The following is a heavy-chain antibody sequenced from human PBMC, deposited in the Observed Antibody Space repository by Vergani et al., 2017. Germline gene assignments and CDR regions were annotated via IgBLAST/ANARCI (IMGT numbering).Heavy chain of an antibody. V-gene: IGHV3-21*01. J-gene: IGHJ3*02. Sequence: EVQLVESGGGLVKPGGSLRLSCAASGFTFSSYSMNWVRQAPGQGLEWVSSISSSSSYIYYADSVKGRFTISRDNAKNSLYLQMNSLRAEDTAVYYCARAPLGYCSGGSCYPDAFDIWGQGTMVTVSS. D-gene: IGHD2-15*01. CDR2: ISSSSSYI. CDR1: GFTFSSYS. CDR3: ARAPLGYCSGGSCYPDAFDI.